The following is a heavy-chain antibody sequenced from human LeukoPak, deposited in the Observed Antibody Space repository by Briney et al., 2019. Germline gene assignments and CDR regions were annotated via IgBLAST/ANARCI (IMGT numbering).Heavy chain of an antibody. J-gene: IGHJ4*02. CDR2: ISGSGGST. V-gene: IGHV3-23*01. CDR1: GFTFSSYW. CDR3: AKDYYDSSGYRLFDY. Sequence: PGGSLRLSCAASGFTFSSYWMHWVRQAPGKGLEWVSAISGSGGSTYYADSVKGRFTISRDNSENTLYLQMNSLRAEDTAVYYCAKDYYDSSGYRLFDYWGQGTLVTVSS. D-gene: IGHD3-22*01.